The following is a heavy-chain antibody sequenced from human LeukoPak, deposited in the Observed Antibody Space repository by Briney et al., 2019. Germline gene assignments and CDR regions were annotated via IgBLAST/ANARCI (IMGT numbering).Heavy chain of an antibody. V-gene: IGHV1-8*03. CDR3: ARGRVDCSSTSCYTNFDY. D-gene: IGHD2-2*02. CDR1: GYTFTSYD. Sequence: ASVKVSCKASGYTFTSYDINWVRQATGQGLEWMGWMNPNSGNTGYAQKFQGRVTITRNTSISTAYMELSSLRSEDTAVYYCARGRVDCSSTSCYTNFDYWGQGTLVTVSS. J-gene: IGHJ4*02. CDR2: MNPNSGNT.